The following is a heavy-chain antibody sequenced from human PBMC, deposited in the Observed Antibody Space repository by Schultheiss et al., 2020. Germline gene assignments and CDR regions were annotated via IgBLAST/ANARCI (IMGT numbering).Heavy chain of an antibody. V-gene: IGHV4-31*03. CDR3: ARESSSSSEGAFDI. CDR2: INHSGST. D-gene: IGHD6-13*01. CDR1: GGSISSGGYY. Sequence: SETLSLTCPVSGGSISSGGYYWSWIRQHPGKGLEWIGEINHSGSTNYNPSLKSRVTISVDTSKNQFSLKLSSVTAADTAVYYCARESSSSSEGAFDIWGQGTMVTVSS. J-gene: IGHJ3*02.